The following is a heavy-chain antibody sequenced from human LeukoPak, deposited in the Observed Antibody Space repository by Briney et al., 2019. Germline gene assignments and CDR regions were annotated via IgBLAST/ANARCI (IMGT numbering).Heavy chain of an antibody. D-gene: IGHD3-22*01. J-gene: IGHJ4*02. Sequence: SQTLSLTCTVSGGSISGGGYYWSWIRQHPGKGLEWIGYIYYSGSTYYNPSLKSRVTISVDTSKNQFSLKLSSVTAADTAVYYCARVRGGDSSGYYYLFDYWGQGTLVTVSS. CDR1: GGSISGGGYY. CDR3: ARVRGGDSSGYYYLFDY. CDR2: IYYSGST. V-gene: IGHV4-31*03.